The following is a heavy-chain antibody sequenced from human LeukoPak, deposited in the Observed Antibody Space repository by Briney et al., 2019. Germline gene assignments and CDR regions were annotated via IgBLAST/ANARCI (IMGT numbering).Heavy chain of an antibody. Sequence: GGSLRLSCAASGFTFSSYWMSRVRQAPGKGLEWVANIKQDGSEKYYVDSVKGRFTISRDNAKNSLYLQMNSLRAEDTAVYYCARSRGYCSGGSCYQLSLFDYWGQGTLVTVSS. J-gene: IGHJ4*02. CDR1: GFTFSSYW. D-gene: IGHD2-15*01. CDR2: IKQDGSEK. V-gene: IGHV3-7*01. CDR3: ARSRGYCSGGSCYQLSLFDY.